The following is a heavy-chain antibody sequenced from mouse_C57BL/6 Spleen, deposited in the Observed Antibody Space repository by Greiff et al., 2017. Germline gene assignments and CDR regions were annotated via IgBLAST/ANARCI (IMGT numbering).Heavy chain of an antibody. CDR2: IYPGDGDT. J-gene: IGHJ3*01. CDR3: ARSFAY. V-gene: IGHV1-82*01. Sequence: VQLQQSGPELVKPGASVKISCKASGYAFRSSWMNWVKQRPGKGLEWIGRIYPGDGDTNYNGKFKGKATLTADKSSSTAYMQLSSLTSEDSAVYFCARSFAYWGQGTLVTVSA. CDR1: GYAFRSSW.